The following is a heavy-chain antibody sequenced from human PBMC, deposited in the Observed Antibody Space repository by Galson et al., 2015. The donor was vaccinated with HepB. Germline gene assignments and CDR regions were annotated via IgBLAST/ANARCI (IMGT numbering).Heavy chain of an antibody. D-gene: IGHD6-25*01. J-gene: IGHJ4*02. CDR2: ISSSSSYI. V-gene: IGHV3-11*06. CDR3: ARDSFSNGLNY. CDR1: GFTFSDYY. Sequence: SLRLSCAASGFTFSDYYMSWIRQAPEKGLEWVSSISSSSSYIYYADSVKGRFTISRDNAKNSLYLQMNSLRAEDTAVYYCARDSFSNGLNYWGQGTLVTVSS.